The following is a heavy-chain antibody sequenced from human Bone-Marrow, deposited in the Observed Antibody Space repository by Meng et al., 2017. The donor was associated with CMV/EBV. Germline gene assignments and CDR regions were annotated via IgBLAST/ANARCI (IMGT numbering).Heavy chain of an antibody. D-gene: IGHD2-15*01. CDR2: ISSSGSTI. CDR1: GFTFSSYE. CDR3: ARGATGGYYFDY. J-gene: IGHJ4*02. Sequence: GGSLRLSCAASGFTFSSYEMNWVRQAPGKGLEWVSYISSSGSTIYYADSVKGRFTISRDNAKNSLYLQMNSLRSEDTAVYYCARGATGGYYFDYWGQGTLVTVSS. V-gene: IGHV3-48*03.